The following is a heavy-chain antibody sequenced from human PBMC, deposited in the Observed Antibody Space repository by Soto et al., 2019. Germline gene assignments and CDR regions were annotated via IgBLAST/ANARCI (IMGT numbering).Heavy chain of an antibody. Sequence: ASVKVSCKASGNTFTNFGVTWVRQAPGQGLEWMGFISAYTDDPNYAQKFQGRVTMTIDTSTSTAYLDLRSLTSDDTAVYYCAVRNQLTSAGPFYXWGQGTLFTVSX. CDR1: GNTFTNFG. D-gene: IGHD2-2*01. CDR3: AVRNQLTSAGPFYX. V-gene: IGHV1-18*01. J-gene: IGHJ4*02. CDR2: ISAYTDDP.